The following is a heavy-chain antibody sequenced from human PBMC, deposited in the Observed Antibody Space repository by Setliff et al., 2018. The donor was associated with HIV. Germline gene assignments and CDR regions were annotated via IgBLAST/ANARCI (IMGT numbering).Heavy chain of an antibody. CDR1: GYTFTSYA. CDR3: ARDFGRFGELYSDY. Sequence: EASVKVSCKASGYTFTSYAMNWVRQAPGQGLEWMGMINTNTGNPTYAQGFTGRFVFSLDTSVSTAYLQISSLKAEDTAVYHCARDFGRFGELYSDYWGQGTLVTVSS. D-gene: IGHD3-10*01. J-gene: IGHJ4*02. V-gene: IGHV7-4-1*02. CDR2: INTNTGNP.